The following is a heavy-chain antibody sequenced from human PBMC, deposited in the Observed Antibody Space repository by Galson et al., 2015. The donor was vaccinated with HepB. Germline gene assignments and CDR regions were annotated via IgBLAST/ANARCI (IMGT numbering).Heavy chain of an antibody. J-gene: IGHJ6*03. V-gene: IGHV1-24*01. CDR2: FDPEDGET. Sequence: SVKVSCKVSGYTLTELPMHWVRQAPGKGLEWMGGFDPEDGETIYAQKFQGRVTMTEDTSTDTAYMELSSLRSEDTAVYYCATGVDTASSYYMDVWGKGTTVTVSS. D-gene: IGHD5-18*01. CDR3: ATGVDTASSYYMDV. CDR1: GYTLTELP.